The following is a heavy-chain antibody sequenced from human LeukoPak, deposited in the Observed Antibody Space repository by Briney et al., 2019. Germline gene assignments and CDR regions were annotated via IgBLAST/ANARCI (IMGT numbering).Heavy chain of an antibody. CDR1: GFTFSSYW. D-gene: IGHD3-22*01. V-gene: IGHV3-7*03. CDR3: ARGFCPDRTMIVVVVDY. Sequence: GGSLRLSCAASGFTFSSYWMSWVRQAPGKGLEWVANIKQDGSETYYVDSVKGRFTISRDNAKNSLYLQMNSLRAEDTAVYYCARGFCPDRTMIVVVVDYWGQGSLVTVSS. J-gene: IGHJ4*02. CDR2: IKQDGSET.